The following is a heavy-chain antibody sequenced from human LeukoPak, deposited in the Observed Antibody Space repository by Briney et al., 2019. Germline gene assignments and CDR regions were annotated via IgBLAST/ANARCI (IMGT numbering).Heavy chain of an antibody. CDR2: IYSGGST. D-gene: IGHD3-10*01. CDR1: EFTFSRYT. J-gene: IGHJ4*02. V-gene: IGHV3-66*01. CDR3: ARAQYYYGSGKLGYFDY. Sequence: PGGSLRLSCAASEFTFSRYTMNWVRQAPGKGLEWVSVIYSGGSTYYADSVKGRFTISRDNPKNTQYLQMNSLRAEDTAVYYCARAQYYYGSGKLGYFDYWGQGTLVTVSS.